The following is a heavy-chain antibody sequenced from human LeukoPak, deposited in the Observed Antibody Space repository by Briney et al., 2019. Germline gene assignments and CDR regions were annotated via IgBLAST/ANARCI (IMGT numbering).Heavy chain of an antibody. V-gene: IGHV4-4*07. Sequence: PSETLSLTCTVSGGSISSYYWSWIRQPAGKGLEWIGRIYTSGSTNYNPSLKSRVTISLDTSKNQFSLKLSSVTAADTAVYYCAGGSGASWFDPWGQGTLVTVSS. CDR1: GGSISSYY. D-gene: IGHD2-8*02. J-gene: IGHJ5*02. CDR3: AGGSGASWFDP. CDR2: IYTSGST.